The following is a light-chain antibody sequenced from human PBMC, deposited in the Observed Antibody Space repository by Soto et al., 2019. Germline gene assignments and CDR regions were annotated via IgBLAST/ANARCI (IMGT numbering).Light chain of an antibody. CDR3: QSYDSSLSGAI. V-gene: IGLV1-40*02. J-gene: IGLJ2*01. Sequence: QSVLTQTPSVSGAPGQRVTFSCTGTNSSIGAGFGVHWYQQVSGSAPRLLIYDDNNRPSGVPDRFSGSRSGTSASLAISGLQPDDEADYYCQSYDSSLSGAIFGGGTKLTVL. CDR1: NSSIGAGFG. CDR2: DDN.